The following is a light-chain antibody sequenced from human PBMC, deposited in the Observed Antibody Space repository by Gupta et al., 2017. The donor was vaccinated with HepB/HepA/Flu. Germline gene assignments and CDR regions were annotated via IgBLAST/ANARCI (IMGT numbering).Light chain of an antibody. J-gene: IGLJ2*01. CDR1: SSNIGSNT. CDR3: AAWDDSLNGYVV. V-gene: IGLV1-44*01. Sequence: QSVLPQPPSASGTPGPTPTLSCSGCSSNIGSNTVNWYQQRPGTAPKLLIYSNNQRPSGGPDRFSGSKSGTSASLAISGLQSEDEADYYCAAWDDSLNGYVVFGGGTKLTVL. CDR2: SNN.